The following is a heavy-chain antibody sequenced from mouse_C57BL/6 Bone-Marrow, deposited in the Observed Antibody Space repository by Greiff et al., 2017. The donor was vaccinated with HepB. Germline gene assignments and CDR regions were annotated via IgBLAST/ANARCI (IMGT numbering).Heavy chain of an antibody. Sequence: VQLQQSGTVLARPGASVKMSCKTSGYTFTSYWMHWVKQRPGQGLEWIGAIYPGNSDTSYNQKFKGKAKLTAVTSASTPYMELSSLTNEDSAVYYCTRCGATMITRRYFDYWGQGTTLTVSS. J-gene: IGHJ2*01. CDR3: TRCGATMITRRYFDY. CDR2: IYPGNSDT. D-gene: IGHD2-4*01. V-gene: IGHV1-5*01. CDR1: GYTFTSYW.